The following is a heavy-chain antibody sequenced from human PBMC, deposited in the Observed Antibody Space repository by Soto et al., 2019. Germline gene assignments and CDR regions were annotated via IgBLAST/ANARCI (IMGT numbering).Heavy chain of an antibody. CDR2: ISGSGGIT. CDR1: GFTFSNYA. V-gene: IGHV3-23*01. CDR3: ETDANWEDHY. J-gene: IGHJ4*02. Sequence: EVQLLESGGGLVQPGGSLRLSCAASGFTFSNYAMTWVRQAPGKGLEWVSFISGSGGITYYADSVKGRFTISRDNSKNTLYLQMHSLRAEDTAIYYCETDANWEDHYWGQGTLVTVSS. D-gene: IGHD1-1*01.